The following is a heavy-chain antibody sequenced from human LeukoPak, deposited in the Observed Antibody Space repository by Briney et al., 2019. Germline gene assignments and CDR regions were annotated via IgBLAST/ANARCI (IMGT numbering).Heavy chain of an antibody. D-gene: IGHD6-19*01. V-gene: IGHV1-69*06. Sequence: SVKVSCKASGGTFSSYAISWVRQAPGQGLEWMGGIIPIFGTANYAQKFQGRVTITADKSTSTAYMELSSLRSEDTAVYYCARGPGRKQWPTNYYYSMDVWGKGTTVTVSS. J-gene: IGHJ6*04. CDR3: ARGPGRKQWPTNYYYSMDV. CDR1: GGTFSSYA. CDR2: IIPIFGTA.